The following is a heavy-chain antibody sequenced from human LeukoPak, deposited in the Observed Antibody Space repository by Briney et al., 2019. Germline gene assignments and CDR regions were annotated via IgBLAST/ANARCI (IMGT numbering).Heavy chain of an antibody. Sequence: SETLSLTCTVSGGSTSSSSYYWGWIRQPPGKGLEWIGSIYYSGSTYYNPSLKSRVTISVDTSKNQFSLKLSSVTAADTAVYYCARRYGGNSEGYYFDYWGQGTLVTVSS. CDR3: ARRYGGNSEGYYFDY. D-gene: IGHD4-23*01. V-gene: IGHV4-39*01. J-gene: IGHJ4*02. CDR2: IYYSGST. CDR1: GGSTSSSSYY.